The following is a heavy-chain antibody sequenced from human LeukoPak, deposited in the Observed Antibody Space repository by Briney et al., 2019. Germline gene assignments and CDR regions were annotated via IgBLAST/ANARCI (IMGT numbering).Heavy chain of an antibody. Sequence: GGSLRLSCAASGFTFSSYAMSWVRQAPGKGLEWVSAISGSGGSTYYADSVKGRFTISRDNSKNTLYLQMNSLRAEDTAVYYCAKDVPYRYYYDEGGYFDYWGQGTLVTVSS. CDR2: ISGSGGST. CDR3: AKDVPYRYYYDEGGYFDY. J-gene: IGHJ4*02. V-gene: IGHV3-23*01. D-gene: IGHD3-22*01. CDR1: GFTFSSYA.